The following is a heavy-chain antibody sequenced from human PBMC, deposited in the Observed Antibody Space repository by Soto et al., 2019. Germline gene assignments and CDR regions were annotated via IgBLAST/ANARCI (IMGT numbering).Heavy chain of an antibody. J-gene: IGHJ4*02. Sequence: ASVKVCCKASGYTFTSYAMHWVRQAPGQMLERMGWINAGNGNTKYSQKFQGRFTITRDTSASTAYMELSSLRSEDTALYCCARASGSYSTPFGYRGKGTLVTV. CDR1: GYTFTSYA. D-gene: IGHD1-26*01. CDR3: ARASGSYSTPFGY. CDR2: INAGNGNT. V-gene: IGHV1-3*01.